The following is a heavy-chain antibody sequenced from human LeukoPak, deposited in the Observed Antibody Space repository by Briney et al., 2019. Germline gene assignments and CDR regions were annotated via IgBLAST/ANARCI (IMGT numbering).Heavy chain of an antibody. D-gene: IGHD3-10*01. V-gene: IGHV3-48*03. CDR2: ISSSGSTI. CDR3: ASAGSYFTDYYFDY. Sequence: PGGSLRLSCAASGFTFSSYEMNWVRQAPGKGLEWVSYISSSGSTIYYADSVKGRFTISRDNAKNSLYLQMNSLRTEDTAVYYCASAGSYFTDYYFDYWGQGTLVTVSS. J-gene: IGHJ4*02. CDR1: GFTFSSYE.